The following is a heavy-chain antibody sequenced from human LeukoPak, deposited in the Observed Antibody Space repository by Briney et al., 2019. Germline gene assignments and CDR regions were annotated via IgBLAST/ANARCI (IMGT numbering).Heavy chain of an antibody. CDR2: IKQDGGEK. Sequence: GGSLRLSCAASGFTVSSDWMSWVRHAPGEGREWGANIKQDGGEKYYVDSVKGRFTISRDHAKTSLYLQMNSLRAEDTAVYYCARAKERSGWYPDAFDIWGQGTMVTVSS. CDR1: GFTVSSDW. D-gene: IGHD6-19*01. V-gene: IGHV3-7*01. J-gene: IGHJ3*02. CDR3: ARAKERSGWYPDAFDI.